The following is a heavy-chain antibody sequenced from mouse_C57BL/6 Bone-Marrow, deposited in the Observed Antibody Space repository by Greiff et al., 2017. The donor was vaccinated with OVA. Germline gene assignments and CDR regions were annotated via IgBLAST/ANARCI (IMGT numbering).Heavy chain of an antibody. CDR2: INPYNGGT. CDR3: ARGAPYYGSSSWFAY. V-gene: IGHV1-19*01. CDR1: GYTFTDYY. J-gene: IGHJ3*01. D-gene: IGHD1-1*01. Sequence: EVQLQQSGPVLVKPGASVKMSCKASGYTFTDYYMNWVKQSHGKSLEWIGVINPYNGGTSYNQKFKGKATLTVDKSSSTAYMELNSLTSEDSAVYYCARGAPYYGSSSWFAYWGQGTLVTVSA.